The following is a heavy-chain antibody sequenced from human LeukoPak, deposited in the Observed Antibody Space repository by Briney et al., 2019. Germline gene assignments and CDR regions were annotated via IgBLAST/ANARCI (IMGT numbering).Heavy chain of an antibody. Sequence: PSETLSLTCTVSGGSINSYYWSWIRQPPGKGLECIGYIHYTGSTNYNPSLKSRVTISVDTSKNQFSLKLSSVTAADTAIYYCARGGYYGSGNDFRFDPWGQGTLVTVSS. D-gene: IGHD3-10*01. J-gene: IGHJ5*02. CDR3: ARGGYYGSGNDFRFDP. V-gene: IGHV4-59*01. CDR2: IHYTGST. CDR1: GGSINSYY.